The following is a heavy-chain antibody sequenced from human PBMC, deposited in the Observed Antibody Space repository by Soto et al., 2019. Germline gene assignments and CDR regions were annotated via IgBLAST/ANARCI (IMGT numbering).Heavy chain of an antibody. CDR3: ALGPYCSSTSCYKGLYYYYYGMDV. CDR2: IIPIFGTA. J-gene: IGHJ6*02. V-gene: IGHV1-69*13. Sequence: SGKVSRKASGGTFSSYAISWLRQAPGQGLEWMGGIIPIFGTANYAQKFQGRVTITADESTSTAYMELSSLRSEDTAVYYCALGPYCSSTSCYKGLYYYYYGMDVWGQGTTVTVSS. D-gene: IGHD2-2*02. CDR1: GGTFSSYA.